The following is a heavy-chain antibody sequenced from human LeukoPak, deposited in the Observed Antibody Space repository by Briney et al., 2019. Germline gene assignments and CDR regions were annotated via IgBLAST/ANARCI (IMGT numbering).Heavy chain of an antibody. J-gene: IGHJ2*01. CDR2: IYYSGST. CDR3: ARARGYDILTGYYRGWYFDL. CDR1: GGPIKSTDSF. D-gene: IGHD3-9*01. V-gene: IGHV4-31*11. Sequence: SQTLSLTCAVSGGPIKSTDSFWTWIRQNPGKGLGWIGYIYYSGSTYYNPSLKSRLTISVDTSNNQFSLSLSSVTAADTALYYCARARGYDILTGYYRGWYFDLWGRGTLVTVSS.